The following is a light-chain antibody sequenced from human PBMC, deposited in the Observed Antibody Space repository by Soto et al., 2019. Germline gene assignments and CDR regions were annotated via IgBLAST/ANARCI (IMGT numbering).Light chain of an antibody. J-gene: IGLJ1*01. CDR2: EVS. CDR3: CSYAGSSTHV. Sequence: QSVLTQPASVSGSPGQSITISCTGTSSDVGSYNLVSWYQQHPGNAPKLMIYEVSKRPSGVSNRFSGSKSGNTASLTISGLQAEDEADYYCCSYAGSSTHVFGTGTKVPVL. CDR1: SSDVGSYNL. V-gene: IGLV2-23*02.